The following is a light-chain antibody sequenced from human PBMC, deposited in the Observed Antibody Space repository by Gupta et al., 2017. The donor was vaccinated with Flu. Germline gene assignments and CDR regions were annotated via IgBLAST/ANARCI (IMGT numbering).Light chain of an antibody. Sequence: EIVLTQSPGTLSLSPGERATLSCRASQSVSSSYLAWYQQKPGQAPRLLIYGASSRATGIPDRCSGSGSGTDFTLTISRLEPEDVAVYYCQQYGSAPQTFGKGTKVEIK. CDR3: QQYGSAPQT. J-gene: IGKJ1*01. CDR2: GAS. CDR1: QSVSSSY. V-gene: IGKV3-20*01.